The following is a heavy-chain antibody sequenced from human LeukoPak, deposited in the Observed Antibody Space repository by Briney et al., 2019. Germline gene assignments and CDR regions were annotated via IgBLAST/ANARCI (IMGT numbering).Heavy chain of an antibody. Sequence: PGGSLRLSCAASGLTVSSNYMSWVRQAPGKGLDWVSIIYSGGSTYSADSVKGRFTISRDNSKNTLYLQMNSLRAEDTAVYYCARGRGAITGTTGYYFDYWGQGTLVTVSS. CDR3: ARGRGAITGTTGYYFDY. J-gene: IGHJ4*02. D-gene: IGHD1-20*01. CDR2: IYSGGST. V-gene: IGHV3-53*01. CDR1: GLTVSSNY.